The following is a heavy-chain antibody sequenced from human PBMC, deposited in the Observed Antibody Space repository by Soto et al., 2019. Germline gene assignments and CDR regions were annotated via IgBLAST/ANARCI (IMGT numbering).Heavy chain of an antibody. D-gene: IGHD3-10*01. Sequence: EVQLVESGGGLIQPGGSLRLSCAVSGFTVSNNYMSWVRQAPGKGLEGVSVIYSGGYTAYGDSVKGRFTISRDNSKNKQFLKMNSLGAEDAGVYYWATARGGGGYWGQGTLVTVSS. V-gene: IGHV3-53*01. CDR1: GFTVSNNY. CDR3: ATARGGGGY. CDR2: IYSGGYT. J-gene: IGHJ4*02.